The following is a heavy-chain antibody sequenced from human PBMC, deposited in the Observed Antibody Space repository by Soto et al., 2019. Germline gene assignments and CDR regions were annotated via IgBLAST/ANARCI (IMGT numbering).Heavy chain of an antibody. V-gene: IGHV4-39*07. CDR1: GGSISSSSYY. CDR3: ARPRRQWLAPGGYFDY. D-gene: IGHD6-19*01. CDR2: IYYSGST. Sequence: TLSLTCTVSGGSISSSSYYWGWIRQPPGKGLEGIGSIYYSGSTYYNPSIRSRVTISVDTSKNQSSLKLSSVTAADTAVYYCARPRRQWLAPGGYFDYWGQGTLVTVSS. J-gene: IGHJ4*02.